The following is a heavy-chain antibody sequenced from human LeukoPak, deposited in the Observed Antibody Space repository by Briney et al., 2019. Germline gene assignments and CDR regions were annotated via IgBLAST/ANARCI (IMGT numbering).Heavy chain of an antibody. CDR1: GGTFSSYA. Sequence: AASVKVSCKASGGTFSSYAISWVRQAPGQGLEWMGGIIPIFGTANYAQKFQGRVTITADESTSTAYMELSSLRSEDTAVYYCAYSNAPTGAFDIWGQGTMVTVSS. CDR3: AYSNAPTGAFDI. J-gene: IGHJ3*02. D-gene: IGHD4-11*01. V-gene: IGHV1-69*13. CDR2: IIPIFGTA.